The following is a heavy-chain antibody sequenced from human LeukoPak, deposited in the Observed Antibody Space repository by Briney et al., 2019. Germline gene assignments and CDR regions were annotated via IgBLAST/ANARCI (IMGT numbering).Heavy chain of an antibody. V-gene: IGHV3-15*01. CDR1: GFTFSNAW. J-gene: IGHJ4*02. CDR3: IHYGSGTYTTDY. CDR2: IKTKRDGGTA. D-gene: IGHD3-10*01. Sequence: GSLRLSCVASGFTFSNAWMSWVRQAPGKGLEWVGRIKTKRDGGTADYAAIVQGRFTLSRDDAKNTVYLQMNSLKTEDTAVFYCIHYGSGTYTTDYWGQGTLVTVSS.